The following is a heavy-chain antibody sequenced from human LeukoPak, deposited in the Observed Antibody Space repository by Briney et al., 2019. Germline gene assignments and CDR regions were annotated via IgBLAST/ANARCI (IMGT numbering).Heavy chain of an antibody. CDR3: AKTPYPHYGILRPLDFDY. Sequence: LPGGSLRLSCAASGFTFSSYGMHWVRQAPGKGLEWVAVISYDGSNKYYADSVKGRFTISRDNSKNTLYLQMNSLRAEDTAVYYCAKTPYPHYGILRPLDFDYWGQGTLVTVSS. D-gene: IGHD3-10*01. CDR2: ISYDGSNK. CDR1: GFTFSSYG. J-gene: IGHJ4*02. V-gene: IGHV3-30*18.